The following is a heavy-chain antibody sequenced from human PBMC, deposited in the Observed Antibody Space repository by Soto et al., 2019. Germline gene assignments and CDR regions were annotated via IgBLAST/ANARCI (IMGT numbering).Heavy chain of an antibody. J-gene: IGHJ6*02. D-gene: IGHD3-10*01. CDR1: GFTFSSYA. V-gene: IGHV3-30-3*01. CDR3: ARDLGVYGSGYYYGMDV. CDR2: ISYDGSNK. Sequence: GGSLRLSCAASGFTFSSYAMHWVRQAPGKGLEWVAVISYDGSNKYYADSVKGRFTISRDNSKNTLYLQMNSLRAEDTAVYYCARDLGVYGSGYYYGMDVWGQGTTVTVSS.